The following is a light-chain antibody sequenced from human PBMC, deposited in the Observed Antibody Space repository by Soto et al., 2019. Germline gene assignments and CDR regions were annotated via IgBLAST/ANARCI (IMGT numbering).Light chain of an antibody. Sequence: EMVVTQSPGSLSLAGGERATLSCRASQSVSSSYLAWYQQKPGQAPRLLIYGASSRATGIPDRFSGSGSGTDFTLTISRLEPDDFAVYYCQQYGSSPGTFGRGTKVDIK. CDR2: GAS. CDR3: QQYGSSPGT. V-gene: IGKV3-20*01. J-gene: IGKJ1*01. CDR1: QSVSSSY.